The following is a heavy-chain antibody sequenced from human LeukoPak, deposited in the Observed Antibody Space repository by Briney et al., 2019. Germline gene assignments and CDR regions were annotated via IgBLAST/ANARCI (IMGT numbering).Heavy chain of an antibody. Sequence: SETLSLTCTVSGVSISSYYWSWIRQPAGKGLEWIGRIYTSGSTNYNPSLKSRVTISVDTSKNQFSLKLSSVTAADTAVYYCARAREGDGYNLYWDYWGQGTLVTVSS. CDR2: IYTSGST. D-gene: IGHD5-24*01. V-gene: IGHV4-4*07. CDR3: ARAREGDGYNLYWDY. CDR1: GVSISSYY. J-gene: IGHJ4*02.